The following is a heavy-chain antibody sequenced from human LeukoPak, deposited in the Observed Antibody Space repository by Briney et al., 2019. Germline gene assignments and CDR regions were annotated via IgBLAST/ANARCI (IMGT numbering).Heavy chain of an antibody. J-gene: IGHJ4*02. CDR1: GGSISSGGYY. D-gene: IGHD3-3*01. Sequence: SETLSLTCNVSGGSISSGGYYWSWIRQPPGKSLEWIGYIYHSGSTYYNPSLKSRVTISVDRSKNQFSLKLSSVTAADTAVYYCARSSTIFGYFDYWGQGTLVAVSS. CDR3: ARSSTIFGYFDY. CDR2: IYHSGST. V-gene: IGHV4-30-2*01.